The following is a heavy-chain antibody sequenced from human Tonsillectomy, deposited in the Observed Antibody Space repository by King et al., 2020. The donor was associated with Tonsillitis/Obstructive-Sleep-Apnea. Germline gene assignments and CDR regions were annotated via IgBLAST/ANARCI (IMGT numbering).Heavy chain of an antibody. CDR1: GGFISGFY. Sequence: LQLQESGPGLVKPSETLSLTCTVSGGFISGFYWSWMRQPPGKGMEWIGYISYSGSTNYNPSLKRRVTISVDTSKNQFSLRLSSVTATDTAVYDCARLMVAADNTVTWLHPWGQGTLRTVSS. J-gene: IGHJ5*02. V-gene: IGHV4-59*01. CDR3: ARLMVAADNTVTWLHP. CDR2: ISYSGST. D-gene: IGHD2-15*01.